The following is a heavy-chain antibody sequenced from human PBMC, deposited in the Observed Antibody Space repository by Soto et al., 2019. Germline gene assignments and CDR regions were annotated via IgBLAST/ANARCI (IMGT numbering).Heavy chain of an antibody. Sequence: VGSLRLSCAASGFTFATSSMNWVRQAPGKGLEWVSSISSSGGYIYYGDSVKGRFTISRDNAKNSLYLQMNSLRADDTAVYYCARDTTTVPPDYFDYWGQGTLVTVSS. V-gene: IGHV3-21*03. J-gene: IGHJ4*02. CDR1: GFTFATSS. CDR2: ISSSGGYI. D-gene: IGHD4-4*01. CDR3: ARDTTTVPPDYFDY.